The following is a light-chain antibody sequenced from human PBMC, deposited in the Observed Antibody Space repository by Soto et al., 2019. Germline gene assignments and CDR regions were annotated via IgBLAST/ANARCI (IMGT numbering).Light chain of an antibody. Sequence: QSALTQPASVSGSPGQSITISCTGTRRDVGVFNYVSWYQQHPGEAPKLLIFDVTYRPSGVSTRFSGSKSGSTASLTISGLQAEDEADDYCSSYTDTSTVIFGGGTKLTVL. CDR2: DVT. CDR1: RRDVGVFNY. CDR3: SSYTDTSTVI. V-gene: IGLV2-14*03. J-gene: IGLJ2*01.